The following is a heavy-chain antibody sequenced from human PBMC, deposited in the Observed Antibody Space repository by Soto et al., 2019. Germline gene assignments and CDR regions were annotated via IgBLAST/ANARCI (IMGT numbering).Heavy chain of an antibody. Sequence: SETLSLTCTVSGGSISSGGYYWSWIRQHPGKGLEWIGYIYYSGSTYYNPSHKSRVTISVDTSKNQFSLKLSSVTAADTAVYYCARGSYDPPFDYWGQGTLVTVSS. CDR3: ARGSYDPPFDY. V-gene: IGHV4-31*03. J-gene: IGHJ4*02. CDR1: GGSISSGGYY. CDR2: IYYSGST. D-gene: IGHD3-3*01.